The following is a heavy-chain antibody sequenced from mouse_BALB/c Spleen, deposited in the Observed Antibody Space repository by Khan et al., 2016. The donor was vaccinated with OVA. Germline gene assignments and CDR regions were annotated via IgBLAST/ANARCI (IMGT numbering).Heavy chain of an antibody. V-gene: IGHV5-6*01. CDR2: ISSGGSYT. D-gene: IGHD1-1*01. CDR1: GFTFSTYG. J-gene: IGHJ3*01. Sequence: EVKLMESGGDLVKPGGSLKLSCTASGFTFSTYGMSWVRQTPDKRLEWVATISSGGSYTYYPDSVKGRFTISRDNAKNILYLQMSSLKSEDTAMYYCARLAYYYDSEGFAYWGQGTLVTVSA. CDR3: ARLAYYYDSEGFAY.